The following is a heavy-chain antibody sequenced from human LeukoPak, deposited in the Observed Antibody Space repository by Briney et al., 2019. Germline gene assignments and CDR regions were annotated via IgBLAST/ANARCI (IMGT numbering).Heavy chain of an antibody. CDR3: ARMPLTGTTSGFDY. CDR1: GFSLSTSGMC. D-gene: IGHD1-7*01. Sequence: SGPTLVNPTQTLTLTCTFSGFSLSTSGMCVSWIRQPPGKALEWLALIDWDDDKYYSTSLKTRLTISKDTSKNQVVLTMTNTDPVDTATYYCARMPLTGTTSGFDYWGQGTLVTVSS. V-gene: IGHV2-70*01. J-gene: IGHJ4*02. CDR2: IDWDDDK.